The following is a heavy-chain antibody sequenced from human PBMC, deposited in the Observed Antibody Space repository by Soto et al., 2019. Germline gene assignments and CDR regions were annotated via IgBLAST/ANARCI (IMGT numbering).Heavy chain of an antibody. Sequence: GGSLRLSCAASGFTFSNYAMHWVRQAPGKGLEWVAIISFDGINRFYRDSVKGRFTIPRDNSRNTPYLEMSSLRVEDTAVYLCAKDLSYCSCGSCYQHDGSVNWDQGPLVTVSS. CDR3: AKDLSYCSCGSCYQHDGSVN. CDR1: GFTFSNYA. D-gene: IGHD2-15*01. CDR2: ISFDGINR. J-gene: IGHJ4*02. V-gene: IGHV3-30*04.